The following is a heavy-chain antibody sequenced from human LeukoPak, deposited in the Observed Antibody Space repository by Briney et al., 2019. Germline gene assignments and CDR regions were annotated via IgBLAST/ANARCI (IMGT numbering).Heavy chain of an antibody. V-gene: IGHV3-74*01. CDR1: GFTFSGFW. D-gene: IGHD3-16*02. J-gene: IGHJ4*02. CDR2: ISFDGSDA. Sequence: GGSLRLSCAASGFTFSGFWMHWVRQAPGKGLVWVSCISFDGSDATYADSVKGRFTISRDNAKNTLHLQMDSLTVEDTAVYYCARDSYYDYVWGSYRPYYFDYWGQGTLVTVSS. CDR3: ARDSYYDYVWGSYRPYYFDY.